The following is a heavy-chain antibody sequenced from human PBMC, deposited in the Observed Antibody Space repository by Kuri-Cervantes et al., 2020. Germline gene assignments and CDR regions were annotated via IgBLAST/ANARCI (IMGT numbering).Heavy chain of an antibody. V-gene: IGHV1-18*01. CDR2: ISAYNGNT. CDR1: GYTFTSYG. CDR3: VRASGYSSGWYPSNWFDP. D-gene: IGHD6-19*01. J-gene: IGHJ5*02. Sequence: ASVKVSCKASGYTFTSYGISWVRQAPGQGLEWMGWISAYNGNTNYAQKLQGRVTMTRNTSISTAYMELSSLRSEDTAVHYCVRASGYSSGWYPSNWFDPWGQGTLVTVSS.